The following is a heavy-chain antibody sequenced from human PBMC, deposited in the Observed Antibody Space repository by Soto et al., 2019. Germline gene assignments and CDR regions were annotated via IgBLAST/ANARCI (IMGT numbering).Heavy chain of an antibody. CDR3: ARYTYYDILTGPNWFDP. V-gene: IGHV4-59*07. CDR2: IYYSGIT. D-gene: IGHD3-9*01. J-gene: IGHJ5*02. CDR1: GCAISTYY. Sequence: SDALSHTYTISGCAISTYYWSSLQQPPGKGLEWIGYIYYSGITNYNPSLKRRVTISVDTSKNQFSLKLSSVTAADTAVYYCARYTYYDILTGPNWFDPWGQGTLVTVS.